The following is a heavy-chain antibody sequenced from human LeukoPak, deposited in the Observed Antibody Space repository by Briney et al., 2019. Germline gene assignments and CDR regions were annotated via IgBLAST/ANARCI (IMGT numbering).Heavy chain of an antibody. D-gene: IGHD3-10*01. Sequence: GGSLRLSCAASGFTFSSYGMHWVRQAPGKGLEWVAFIRYDGSNKYYADSVKGRFTISRDNSKNTLYLQMNSLRAEDTAVYYCAKGGDYYGSGSYYMIDYWGQGTLVTVSS. CDR3: AKGGDYYGSGSYYMIDY. V-gene: IGHV3-30*02. CDR2: IRYDGSNK. J-gene: IGHJ4*02. CDR1: GFTFSSYG.